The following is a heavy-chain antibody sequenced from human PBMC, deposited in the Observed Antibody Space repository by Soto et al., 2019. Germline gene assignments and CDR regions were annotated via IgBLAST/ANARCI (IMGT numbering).Heavy chain of an antibody. V-gene: IGHV4-39*01. CDR2: IYYSGST. CDR3: ARTIRITMVRGVIIRPRFPFDY. Sequence: QLQLQESGPGLVKPSETLSLTCTVSGGSISSSSYYWGWIRQPPGKGLEWIGSIYYSGSTYYNPSLKSRVTISVDPSKNQFSLKLSSVTAADTAVYYCARTIRITMVRGVIIRPRFPFDYWGQGTLVTVSS. CDR1: GGSISSSSYY. D-gene: IGHD3-10*01. J-gene: IGHJ4*02.